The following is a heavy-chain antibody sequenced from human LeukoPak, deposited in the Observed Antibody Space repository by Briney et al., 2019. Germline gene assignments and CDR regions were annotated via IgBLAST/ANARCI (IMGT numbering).Heavy chain of an antibody. CDR1: GFTFSSYA. CDR3: AREGIVGVFTD. Sequence: GGSLRLSCAASGFTFSSYAISWVRQAPGKGLEWVSAITRSGGSTYFTDSMKGRFTISRDISKNTVYLQMSSLRAEDTAIYYCAREGIVGVFTDWGQGTLVTVSS. V-gene: IGHV3-23*01. J-gene: IGHJ4*02. D-gene: IGHD1-26*01. CDR2: ITRSGGST.